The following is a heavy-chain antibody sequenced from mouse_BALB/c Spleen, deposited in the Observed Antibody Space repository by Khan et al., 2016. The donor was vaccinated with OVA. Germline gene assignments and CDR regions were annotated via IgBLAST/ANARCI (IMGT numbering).Heavy chain of an antibody. Sequence: VHLQQSGPELMKPGASVKISCKASGYSFTTYYIHWVMQSHGTSLEWIGYIDPFSGSTTYNQKFKGKATSTVDKSSSTAYIHLSNLTSEDSAVYYCTRHGFVAWFTYWGQGTLVTVSA. D-gene: IGHD2-2*01. CDR3: TRHGFVAWFTY. CDR2: IDPFSGST. CDR1: GYSFTTYY. V-gene: IGHV1S135*01. J-gene: IGHJ3*01.